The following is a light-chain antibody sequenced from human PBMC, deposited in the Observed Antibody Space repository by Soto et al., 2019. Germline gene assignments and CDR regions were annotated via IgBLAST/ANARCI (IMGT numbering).Light chain of an antibody. J-gene: IGKJ1*01. CDR2: GAS. V-gene: IGKV3-20*01. CDR1: QSVTNSY. CDR3: QQYASSPT. Sequence: EIVLTQSPGTLSLSPGERATLSCRASQSVTNSYVAWYQQQLGQAPRLLIYGASIRATGIPDRFSGSGSRTDFTLTISGLEPEDSAVFYCQQYASSPTFGQGTKVEIK.